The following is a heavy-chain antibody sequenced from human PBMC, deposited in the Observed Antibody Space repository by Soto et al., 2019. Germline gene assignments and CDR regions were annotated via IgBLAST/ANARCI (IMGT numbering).Heavy chain of an antibody. CDR3: ARSPETNYDFWSGYSVSYFDY. D-gene: IGHD3-3*01. V-gene: IGHV1-2*02. J-gene: IGHJ4*02. CDR1: GYTFTGYY. Sequence: ASVKVSCKASGYTFTGYYMHRVRQAPGQGLEWMGWINPNSGGTNYAQKFQGRVTMTRDTSISTAYMELSRLRSDDTAVYYCARSPETNYDFWSGYSVSYFDYWGQGTLVTVSS. CDR2: INPNSGGT.